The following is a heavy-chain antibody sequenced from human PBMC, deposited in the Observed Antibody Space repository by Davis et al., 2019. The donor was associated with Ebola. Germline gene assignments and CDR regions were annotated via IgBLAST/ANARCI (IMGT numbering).Heavy chain of an antibody. CDR3: ARLVALYDNSGYAYLDF. J-gene: IGHJ4*02. D-gene: IGHD3-22*01. CDR1: GDSISSHY. CDR2: MYYSGST. Sequence: MPSETLSLTCTVSGDSISSHYWSWIRQSPGKGLEWIGYMYYSGSTNYNPSLKSRVTISAESSKNQFSLNLTSVTAADTAVYYCARLVALYDNSGYAYLDFWGQGLLVTVSS. V-gene: IGHV4-59*11.